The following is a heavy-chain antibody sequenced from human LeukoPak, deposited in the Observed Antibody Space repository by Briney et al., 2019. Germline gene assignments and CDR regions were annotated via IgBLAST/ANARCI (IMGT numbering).Heavy chain of an antibody. J-gene: IGHJ4*02. Sequence: PSETLSLTCAVYGGSFSVYYWSWIRQPPGKGLEWIGEINHSGSTNYNPSLKSRVTISVDTSKNQFSLKLSSVTAADTAVYYCALRVAYCGGDCSLQGLYYWGQGTLVTVSS. D-gene: IGHD2-21*02. CDR1: GGSFSVYY. CDR3: ALRVAYCGGDCSLQGLYY. V-gene: IGHV4-34*01. CDR2: INHSGST.